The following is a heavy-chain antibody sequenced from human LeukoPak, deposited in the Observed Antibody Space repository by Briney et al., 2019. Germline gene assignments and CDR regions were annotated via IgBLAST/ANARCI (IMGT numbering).Heavy chain of an antibody. CDR2: MNPNSGNT. Sequence: ASVKVSCKTSGYTFTNHGISWVRQAPGQGLEWMGWMNPNSGNTGYAQKFQGRVTMTRNTSISTAYMELSSLRSEDTAVYYCARGWVAVAGTGCAFDIWGQGTMVTVSS. J-gene: IGHJ3*02. CDR3: ARGWVAVAGTGCAFDI. CDR1: GYTFTNHG. V-gene: IGHV1-8*01. D-gene: IGHD6-19*01.